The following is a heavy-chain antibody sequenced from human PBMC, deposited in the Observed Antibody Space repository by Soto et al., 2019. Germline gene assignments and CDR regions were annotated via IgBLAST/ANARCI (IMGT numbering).Heavy chain of an antibody. Sequence: EVQLLESGGGLVQPGGSLRLSCAASGFIFNTYTMTWVRQAPGKGLEWVSSISGNGITTFYADSVKGRFTVSRDNSENTLYLKRSSLRAGNTAVYYCARSWNFWTGRSPNRALAYWGQGALVPASS. CDR3: ARSWNFWTGRSPNRALAY. CDR1: GFIFNTYT. CDR2: ISGNGITT. J-gene: IGHJ4*02. V-gene: IGHV3-23*01. D-gene: IGHD3-3*01.